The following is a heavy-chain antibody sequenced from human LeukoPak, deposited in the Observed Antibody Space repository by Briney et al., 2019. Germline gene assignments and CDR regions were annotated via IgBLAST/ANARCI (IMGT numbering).Heavy chain of an antibody. V-gene: IGHV3-21*01. CDR1: GFTFSTYS. CDR2: ISSRSSSI. CDR3: ARELVTSSY. D-gene: IGHD4-23*01. J-gene: IGHJ4*02. Sequence: GGSLRLSCAASGFTFSTYSMNWVRQAPGKGLEWVSSISSRSSSIYYADSVKGRFTISRDNAKDSLYLQMNSLRAEDTAVYYCARELVTSSYWGQGTLVTVSS.